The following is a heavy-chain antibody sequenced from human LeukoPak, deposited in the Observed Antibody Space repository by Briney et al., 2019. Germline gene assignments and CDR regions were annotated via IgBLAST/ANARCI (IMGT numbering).Heavy chain of an antibody. CDR3: ARLGVAAHVDY. CDR1: GFTFSTYA. D-gene: IGHD2-21*01. J-gene: IGHJ4*02. V-gene: IGHV3-23*01. CDR2: ISGSGGVT. Sequence: GGSLRLSCAASGFTFSTYAMTWVRQAPGKGLEWVSAISGSGGVTFYADSVKGRFTFSRDNSKNTLSLQMNSLSAEDTAVYYCARLGVAAHVDYWGQGTLVTVSS.